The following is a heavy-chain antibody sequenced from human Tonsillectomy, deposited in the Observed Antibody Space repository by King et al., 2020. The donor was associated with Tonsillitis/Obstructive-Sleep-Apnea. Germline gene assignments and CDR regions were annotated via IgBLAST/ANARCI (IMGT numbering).Heavy chain of an antibody. J-gene: IGHJ4*02. Sequence: VQLVESGGGLVQPGGFLRLSCAASGFTFSSYWMHWVRQAPGKGLVWVSRINTDGGSITYADSVKGRFTISRDSAQNTLYLQMNSLRAEDTALYYCARGYMGQDYWGQGTLVTVSS. CDR2: INTDGGSI. CDR1: GFTFSSYW. CDR3: ARGYMGQDY. V-gene: IGHV3-74*01. D-gene: IGHD5-24*01.